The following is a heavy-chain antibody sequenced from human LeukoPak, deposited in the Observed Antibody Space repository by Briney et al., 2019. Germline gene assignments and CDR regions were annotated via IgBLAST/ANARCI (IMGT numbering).Heavy chain of an antibody. CDR2: ISWNSGSI. J-gene: IGHJ3*02. Sequence: GRSLRLSCAASGFTFDDYAMHWVRQAPGKGLEWVSGISWNSGSIGYADSVKGRFTISRDNAKNSLYLQMNSLRAEDTALYYCAKVYCSSTSCPPLLGAFDIWGQGTMVTVSS. V-gene: IGHV3-9*01. CDR1: GFTFDDYA. CDR3: AKVYCSSTSCPPLLGAFDI. D-gene: IGHD2-2*01.